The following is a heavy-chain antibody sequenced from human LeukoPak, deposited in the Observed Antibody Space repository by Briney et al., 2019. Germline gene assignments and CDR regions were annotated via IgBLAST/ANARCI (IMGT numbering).Heavy chain of an antibody. D-gene: IGHD4-17*01. CDR1: DDSFSSHY. CDR2: ISYIGST. J-gene: IGHJ3*02. V-gene: IGHV4-59*11. Sequence: SETLSLTCAVSDDSFSSHYWTWIRQPPGKGLEWIGYISYIGSTNYNPSLKSRVTISIDTSKNQFSLKLTSVTAADAAVYYCARDLVTVTKGFDIWGQGTMVSVSS. CDR3: ARDLVTVTKGFDI.